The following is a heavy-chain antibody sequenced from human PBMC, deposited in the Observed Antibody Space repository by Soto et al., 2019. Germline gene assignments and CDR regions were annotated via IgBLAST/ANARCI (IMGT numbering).Heavy chain of an antibody. J-gene: IGHJ4*02. CDR1: GFTFSSYG. V-gene: IGHV3-30*18. CDR3: AKGSSSYYDFWSGYRPNDY. Sequence: GGSLRLSCAASGFTFSSYGMHWVRQAPGKGLEWVAVISYDGSNKYYADSVKGRFTISRDNSKNTLYLQMNSLRAEDTAVYYCAKGSSSYYDFWSGYRPNDYWGQ. D-gene: IGHD3-3*01. CDR2: ISYDGSNK.